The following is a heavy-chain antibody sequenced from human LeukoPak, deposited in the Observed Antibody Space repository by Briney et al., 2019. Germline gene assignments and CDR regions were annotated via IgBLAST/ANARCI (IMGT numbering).Heavy chain of an antibody. V-gene: IGHV1-2*02. CDR3: ARARIELEPTPFDY. CDR2: INPNSGGT. CDR1: GYTFTGYY. Sequence: ASVEVSCKASGYTFTGYYMHRVRQAPGQGVEWIGWINPNSGGTNYAQKFQGRVTMTRDTSISTAYMELSRLRSDDTAVYYCARARIELEPTPFDYWGQGTLVTVSS. J-gene: IGHJ4*02. D-gene: IGHD1-1*01.